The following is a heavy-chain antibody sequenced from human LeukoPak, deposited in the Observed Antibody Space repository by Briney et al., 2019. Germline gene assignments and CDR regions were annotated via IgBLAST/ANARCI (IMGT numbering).Heavy chain of an antibody. CDR1: GFTFDDYA. CDR2: ISWNSGSI. V-gene: IGHV3-9*01. CDR3: AKDGKKRDYYGMDV. Sequence: GGSLRLSCAASGFTFDDYAMHWVRQAPGKGLEWVSGISWNSGSIGYGDSVKGRFTISRDNAKNSLYLQMSSLRAEDTALYYCAKDGKKRDYYGMDVWGQGTTVTVSS. J-gene: IGHJ6*02.